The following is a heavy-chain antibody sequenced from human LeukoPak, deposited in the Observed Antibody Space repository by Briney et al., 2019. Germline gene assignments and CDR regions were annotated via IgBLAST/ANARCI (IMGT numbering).Heavy chain of an antibody. CDR3: AKDTEYDFWSGYYTPAFDY. D-gene: IGHD3-3*01. V-gene: IGHV3-33*06. CDR1: GFTFSSYG. Sequence: GGSLRLSCAASGFTFSSYGMHWVRQAPGKGLEWMAVIWYDGSNKYYADSVKGRFTISRDNSKNTLYLQMNSLRAEDTAVYYCAKDTEYDFWSGYYTPAFDYWGQGTLVTVSS. J-gene: IGHJ4*02. CDR2: IWYDGSNK.